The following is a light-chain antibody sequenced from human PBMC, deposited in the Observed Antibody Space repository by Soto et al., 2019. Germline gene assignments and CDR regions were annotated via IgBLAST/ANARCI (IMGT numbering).Light chain of an antibody. CDR1: SSDVGDYKY. CDR3: SSYTSSDTPYG. J-gene: IGLJ1*01. CDR2: VNS. V-gene: IGLV2-14*01. Sequence: QSALTQPASVSGSPGQSITISCTGTSSDVGDYKYVSWYQQHPDKAPQLIIFVNSNRPSGISNRFSASKSGNTASLTISGLQAEDEADYYCSSYTSSDTPYGFGTGTKLTVL.